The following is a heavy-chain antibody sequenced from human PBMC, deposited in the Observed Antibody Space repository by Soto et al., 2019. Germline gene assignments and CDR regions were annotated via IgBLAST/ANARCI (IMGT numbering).Heavy chain of an antibody. Sequence: GGSLRLSCAASGFTFSSYSMNWVRQAPGKRLEWVSYISSSSSTIYYADSVKGRFTISRDNAKNSLYLQMNSLRAEDTAVYYCASSAATIFGVVTWRNWFDPWGQGTLVTVSS. D-gene: IGHD3-3*01. CDR1: GFTFSSYS. J-gene: IGHJ5*02. V-gene: IGHV3-48*01. CDR3: ASSAATIFGVVTWRNWFDP. CDR2: ISSSSSTI.